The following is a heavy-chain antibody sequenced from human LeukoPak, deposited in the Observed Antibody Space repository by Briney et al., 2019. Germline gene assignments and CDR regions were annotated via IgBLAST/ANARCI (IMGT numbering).Heavy chain of an antibody. CDR3: ARGVYGDYEGY. J-gene: IGHJ4*02. CDR2: IYYSGST. CDR1: GGSISSGGYY. Sequence: PSETLSLTCTVSGGSISSGGYYWSWIRQHPGKGLEWIGYIYYSGSTYYNPSLKSRVTISVDTSKNQSSLKLSSVTAADTAVYYCARGVYGDYEGYWGQGTLVTVSS. D-gene: IGHD4-17*01. V-gene: IGHV4-31*03.